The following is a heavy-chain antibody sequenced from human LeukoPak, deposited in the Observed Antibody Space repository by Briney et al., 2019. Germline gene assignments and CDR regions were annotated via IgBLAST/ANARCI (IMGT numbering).Heavy chain of an antibody. J-gene: IGHJ6*03. CDR2: IYYSGST. CDR3: ARGAVGYCSSTSCYAMDV. V-gene: IGHV4-59*01. CDR1: GGSISSYY. D-gene: IGHD2-2*01. Sequence: PSETLSLTCTVSGGSISSYYWSWIRQPPGKGLERIGYIYYSGSTNYNPSLKSRVTISVDTSKNQFSLKLSSVTAADTAVYYCARGAVGYCSSTSCYAMDVWGKGTTVTVSS.